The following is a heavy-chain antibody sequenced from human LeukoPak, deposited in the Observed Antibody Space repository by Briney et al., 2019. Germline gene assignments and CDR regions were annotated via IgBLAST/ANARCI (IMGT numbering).Heavy chain of an antibody. CDR3: ARANYYGSGRAAFDI. D-gene: IGHD3-10*01. Sequence: GGSLRLSCAASGFTFSSYWMHWVRQAPGKGLVWVSRINSDGSSTSYAGSVKGRFTISRDNAKNTLYLQMNSLRAEDTAVYYCARANYYGSGRAAFDIWGQGTMVTVSS. CDR2: INSDGSST. V-gene: IGHV3-74*01. CDR1: GFTFSSYW. J-gene: IGHJ3*02.